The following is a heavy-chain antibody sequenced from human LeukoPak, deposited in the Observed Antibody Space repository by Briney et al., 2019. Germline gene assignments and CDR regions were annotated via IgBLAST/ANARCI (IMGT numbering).Heavy chain of an antibody. CDR1: GGSISSSSYY. D-gene: IGHD2-2*02. CDR2: IYYSGST. V-gene: IGHV4-39*02. J-gene: IGHJ4*02. CDR3: ARETGYCSSSSCYNYFDY. Sequence: PETLSLTCTVSGGSISSSSYYWGWIRQPPGKGLEWIGSIYYSGSTYYNPSLKSRVTISADTSKNQFSLKLSSVTAADTAVYYCARETGYCSSSSCYNYFDYWGQGTLVTVSS.